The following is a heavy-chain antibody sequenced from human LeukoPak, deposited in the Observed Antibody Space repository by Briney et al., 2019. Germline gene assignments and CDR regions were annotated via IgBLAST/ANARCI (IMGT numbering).Heavy chain of an antibody. Sequence: GGSLRLSCAASGFTFSSYAMHWVRQAPGKGLEWVAIISHDGSNKYYADSVKGRFTISRDNSKNTLYLQMNSLGAEDTAVYYCAREESGISIFGVVIFWGQGTLVTVSS. CDR2: ISHDGSNK. V-gene: IGHV3-30-3*01. J-gene: IGHJ4*02. D-gene: IGHD3-3*01. CDR1: GFTFSSYA. CDR3: AREESGISIFGVVIF.